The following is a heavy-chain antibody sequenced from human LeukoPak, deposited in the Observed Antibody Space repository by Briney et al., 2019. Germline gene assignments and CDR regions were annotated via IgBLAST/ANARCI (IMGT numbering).Heavy chain of an antibody. V-gene: IGHV1-46*01. CDR3: ARDGGNPGDY. J-gene: IGHJ4*02. CDR1: GYTFTSYY. Sequence: ASVKVSCKASGYTFTSYYMHWVRQAPGQGLEWMGIINPSGGSTNYAQKFQGRVTITADKSTSTAYMELSSLRSEDTAVYYCARDGGNPGDYWGQGTLVTVSS. D-gene: IGHD4-23*01. CDR2: INPSGGST.